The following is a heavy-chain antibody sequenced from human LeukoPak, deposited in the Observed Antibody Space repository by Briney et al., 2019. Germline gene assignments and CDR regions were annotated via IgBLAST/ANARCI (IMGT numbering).Heavy chain of an antibody. Sequence: ASVKVSCKASGYTFSGYYMHWVRQAPGQGLEWMGWINPNSGGTNYAQKFQGRVTMTRDTSISTAYMELSSLRSEDTAVYYCARDSSSWPYYYYGMDVWGQGTTVTVSS. CDR3: ARDSSSWPYYYYGMDV. J-gene: IGHJ6*02. V-gene: IGHV1-2*02. CDR1: GYTFSGYY. CDR2: INPNSGGT. D-gene: IGHD6-13*01.